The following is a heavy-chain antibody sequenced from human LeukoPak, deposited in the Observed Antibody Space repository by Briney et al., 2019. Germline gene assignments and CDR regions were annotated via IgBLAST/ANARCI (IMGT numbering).Heavy chain of an antibody. CDR2: IIPIFGTA. J-gene: IGHJ5*02. D-gene: IGHD3-22*01. CDR1: GGTFSSYA. Sequence: ASVTVSCKASGGTFSSYAISWVRQAPGQGLEWMGGIIPIFGTANYAQKFQGRVTITADESTSTAYMELSSLRSEDTAVYYCARDLRNYDSSGEFDRWGQGTLVTVSS. CDR3: ARDLRNYDSSGEFDR. V-gene: IGHV1-69*13.